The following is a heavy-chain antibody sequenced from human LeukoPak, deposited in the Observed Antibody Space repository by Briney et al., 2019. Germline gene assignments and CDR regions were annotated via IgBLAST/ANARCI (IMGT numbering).Heavy chain of an antibody. D-gene: IGHD5-18*01. CDR1: GFTFSSYS. CDR2: ISSSSSYI. CDR3: ARRRGYSYGWVDY. J-gene: IGHJ4*02. Sequence: GGSLRLSCAASGFTFSSYSMNWVRQAPGKGLEWVSSISSSSSYIYYADSVKGRFTISRDNAKNSLYLQMNSLRTEDTAVYYCARRRGYSYGWVDYWGQGTLVTVSS. V-gene: IGHV3-21*01.